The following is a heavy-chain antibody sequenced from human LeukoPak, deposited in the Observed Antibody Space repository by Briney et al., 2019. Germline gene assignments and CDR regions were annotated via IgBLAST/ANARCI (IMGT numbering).Heavy chain of an antibody. CDR3: AKDFFRRGRFLEWYSFDY. V-gene: IGHV3-23*01. CDR1: GFSFSCYA. J-gene: IGHJ4*02. Sequence: RGSLSPSCAASGFSFSCYAMSWVRQAPGKGLEWVSSISGSGGSTYYADSVKGRFTISRDNSKNTLYLQMNSLRAEETAVYYCAKDFFRRGRFLEWYSFDYWGQGTLVTVSS. D-gene: IGHD3-3*01. CDR2: ISGSGGST.